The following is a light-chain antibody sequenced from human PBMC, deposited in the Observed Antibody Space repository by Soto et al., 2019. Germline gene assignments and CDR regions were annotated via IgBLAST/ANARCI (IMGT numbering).Light chain of an antibody. V-gene: IGKV3-15*01. CDR3: QQYNNWPPIT. Sequence: IEIKQSPGTLSVSTRERATLSCRASQSVSSNLAWYQQKPGQAPRLLIYGASTRATGIPARFSGSGSGTEFTLTISSLQSEDFAVYYCQQYNNWPPITFGQGTRLEIK. J-gene: IGKJ5*01. CDR2: GAS. CDR1: QSVSSN.